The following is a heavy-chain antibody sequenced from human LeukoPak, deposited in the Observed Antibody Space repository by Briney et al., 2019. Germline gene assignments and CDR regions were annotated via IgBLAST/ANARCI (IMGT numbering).Heavy chain of an antibody. CDR1: GFTFSSYA. CDR3: AEGSGSLDY. CDR2: ISGSGGTT. J-gene: IGHJ4*02. Sequence: GGSLRLSCAASGFTFSSYAMSWVRQAPGKGLEWVSVISGSGGTTYYADSVKGRFTISRDSSKNTVYQQMNSLRAEDTAVYYCAEGSGSLDYRGQGTLVTVFS. D-gene: IGHD1-26*01. V-gene: IGHV3-23*01.